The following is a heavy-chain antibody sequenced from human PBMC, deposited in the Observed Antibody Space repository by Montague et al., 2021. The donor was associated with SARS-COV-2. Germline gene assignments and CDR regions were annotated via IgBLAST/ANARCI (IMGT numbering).Heavy chain of an antibody. CDR2: IYDSGST. CDR3: ARRGRKLLPVATTIGGFDI. CDR1: GGSISSSNYY. D-gene: IGHD5-12*01. Sequence: SETLSLTCTLAGGSISSSNYYWDWIRQPPGKGLEWIGSIYDSGSTYYNPSLKSRVTISVDTSKTHFSLKLSSVTAADTAVYYCARRGRKLLPVATTIGGFDIWGQGTMVTVSS. V-gene: IGHV4-39*02. J-gene: IGHJ3*02.